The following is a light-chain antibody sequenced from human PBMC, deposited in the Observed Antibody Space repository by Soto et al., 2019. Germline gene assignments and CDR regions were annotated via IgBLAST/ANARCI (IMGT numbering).Light chain of an antibody. CDR3: QQLNSSPLT. J-gene: IGKJ4*01. CDR1: QGISSY. V-gene: IGKV1-9*01. CDR2: AAS. Sequence: IPLTQSPSSLSASVGDRVTITCRASQGISSYLAWYQQKPGKAPKLLIYAASTLQSGVPSRFSGSGSGTDFTLTISSLQPEDFATYYCQQLNSSPLTFGGGTKVDIK.